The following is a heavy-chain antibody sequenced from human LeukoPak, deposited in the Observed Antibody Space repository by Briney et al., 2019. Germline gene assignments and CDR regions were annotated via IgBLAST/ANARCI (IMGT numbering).Heavy chain of an antibody. Sequence: ASVKVSCKASGYTFTTYAIHWVRQAPGQRPGWMGWIHAGNGNTVYSQRFQGRVTITRDTSASTVYMELSSLRSADTAVYYCARDSNLNYWGQGTLVTVSS. CDR2: IHAGNGNT. D-gene: IGHD1-14*01. CDR1: GYTFTTYA. CDR3: ARDSNLNY. J-gene: IGHJ4*02. V-gene: IGHV1-3*01.